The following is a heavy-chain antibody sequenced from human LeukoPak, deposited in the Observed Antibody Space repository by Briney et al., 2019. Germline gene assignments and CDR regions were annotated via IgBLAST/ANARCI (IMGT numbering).Heavy chain of an antibody. Sequence: GASVKVACKASGGTFSSYAISWVRQAPGQGLEWMGGISPIFSTANYAQKFQGRVTITADESTSTAYMELSSLRSEDTAVYYCARWDSSGLDYWGQGTLVTVSS. CDR1: GGTFSSYA. V-gene: IGHV1-69*13. CDR3: ARWDSSGLDY. J-gene: IGHJ4*02. D-gene: IGHD6-19*01. CDR2: ISPIFSTA.